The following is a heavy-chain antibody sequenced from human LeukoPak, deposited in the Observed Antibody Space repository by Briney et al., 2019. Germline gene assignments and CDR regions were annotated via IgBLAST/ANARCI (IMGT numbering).Heavy chain of an antibody. CDR3: AGYNHGHYYFHY. D-gene: IGHD5-24*01. V-gene: IGHV4-4*07. CDR1: GDSIGNNY. Sequence: SETLSLTCTVSGDSIGNNYWSWIRQPAGKGLEWIGRIYPSGTNYNPSLKSRVTISVDKSKNQFSLRLNSVTAADTAVYYCAGYNHGHYYFHYWGQGALVTVSS. J-gene: IGHJ4*02. CDR2: IYPSGT.